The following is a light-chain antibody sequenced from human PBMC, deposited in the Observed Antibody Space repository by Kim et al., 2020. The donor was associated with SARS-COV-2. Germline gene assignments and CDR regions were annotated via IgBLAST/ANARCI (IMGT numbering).Light chain of an antibody. CDR3: QQYADSLT. CDR2: GTS. Sequence: PGERATLSCRASQSVSSTYFAWYQQKPGQAPRLLIYGTSSRATGIPDRFSGSGSGTDFTLTISRLEPEDFAVYYCQQYADSLTFGGGTKLEIK. J-gene: IGKJ4*01. V-gene: IGKV3-20*01. CDR1: QSVSSTY.